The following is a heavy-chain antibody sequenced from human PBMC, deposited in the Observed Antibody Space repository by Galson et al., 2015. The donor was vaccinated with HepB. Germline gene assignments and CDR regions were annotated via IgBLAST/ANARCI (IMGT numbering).Heavy chain of an antibody. CDR2: INPRGAFA. CDR1: EYTFINYY. V-gene: IGHV1-46*01. J-gene: IGHJ3*02. CDR3: ARGEHGFDI. Sequence: SVKVSCKASEYTFINYYFHWVRQSPGQGLEWMGVINPRGAFARYAQRFQGRVAVTRDTSTSTVYVELNSLRSEDTAIYYCARGEHGFDIWGQGTMVIVSS.